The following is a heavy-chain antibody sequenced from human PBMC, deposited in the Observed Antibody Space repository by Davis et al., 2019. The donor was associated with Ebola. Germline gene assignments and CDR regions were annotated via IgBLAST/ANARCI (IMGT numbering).Heavy chain of an antibody. D-gene: IGHD1-1*01. Sequence: ASVKVSCKASGYTFTNYGITWVRQVPGQGFEWMGWISPYNGNTNYAQKVQGRITMTTDTSTSTAYMELRSLRSDDTARYYCARDVRGITGPSEYWGQGTLVTVSS. CDR2: ISPYNGNT. CDR1: GYTFTNYG. CDR3: ARDVRGITGPSEY. V-gene: IGHV1-18*01. J-gene: IGHJ4*02.